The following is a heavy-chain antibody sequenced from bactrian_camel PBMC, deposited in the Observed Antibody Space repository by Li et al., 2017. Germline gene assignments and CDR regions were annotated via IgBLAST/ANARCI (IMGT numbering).Heavy chain of an antibody. J-gene: IGHJ4*01. CDR3: SEWWAN. CDR1: GFTVNNYP. V-gene: IGHV3S31*01. CDR2: IGNDASRT. D-gene: IGHD7*01. Sequence: VQLVESGGGLVQPGGSLRLSCAASGFTVNNYPMSWVRQAPGKGLEWVSTIGNDASRTYYADFVRGRATISKDIVKNMLYLQLNNLKSEGTAIYYCSEWWANWGQGTQVTVS.